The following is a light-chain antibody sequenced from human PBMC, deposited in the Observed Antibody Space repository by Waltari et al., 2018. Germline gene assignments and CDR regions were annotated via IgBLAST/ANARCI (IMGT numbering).Light chain of an antibody. V-gene: IGKV1-39*01. CDR2: AAS. Sequence: DIQMTQSPSSLSASVGDRVSITCRTSQSISIYLNWYQQKPGKAPKLLIYAASSLQSGVPSRFSGGGSGTDFTLTISSLPPEDFATYYCQQSYSTLRTFGQGTRVEIK. CDR3: QQSYSTLRT. J-gene: IGKJ1*01. CDR1: QSISIY.